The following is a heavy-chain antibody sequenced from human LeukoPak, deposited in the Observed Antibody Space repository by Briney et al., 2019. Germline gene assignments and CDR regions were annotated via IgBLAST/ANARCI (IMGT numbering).Heavy chain of an antibody. CDR3: ARARVPGELNY. V-gene: IGHV3-48*03. D-gene: IGHD3-10*01. CDR2: ISISGSSK. J-gene: IGHJ4*02. CDR1: GFTFSSCE. Sequence: PGGSLRLSCAASGFTFSSCEMNWVRQAPGKGLEWLSYISISGSSKYYADSERGRFTISRDNAKNSLYLQMNSLRAEDTAVYYCARARVPGELNYWGQGTLVTVSS.